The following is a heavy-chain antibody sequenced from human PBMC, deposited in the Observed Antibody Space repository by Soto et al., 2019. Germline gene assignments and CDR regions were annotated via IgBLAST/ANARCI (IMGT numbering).Heavy chain of an antibody. V-gene: IGHV3-48*03. J-gene: IGHJ3*02. D-gene: IGHD5-12*01. CDR3: TKEKSVMYSGYDAFDI. CDR1: GFTFSSYE. CDR2: ISSSGNI. Sequence: LRLSCTASGFTFSSYEMDWVRQAPGKGLEWVAYISSSGNIMYGESVMGRFTISRDNADNSLYLQMNSLTAEDTAVYYCTKEKSVMYSGYDAFDIWGRGTMVTVS.